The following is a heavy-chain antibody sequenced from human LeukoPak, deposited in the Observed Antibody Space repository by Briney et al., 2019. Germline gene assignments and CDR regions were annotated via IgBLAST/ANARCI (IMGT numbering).Heavy chain of an antibody. CDR3: ARLGDYDILTGCHFDY. J-gene: IGHJ4*02. Sequence: GESLKISCEGSGYSFTSYWIGWVRQMPGKGLEWMGIIYPGDSDTRYSPSFQGQVTISADKSISTAYLQWSSLKASDTAMYYCARLGDYDILTGCHFDYWGQGTLVTVSS. V-gene: IGHV5-51*01. CDR1: GYSFTSYW. CDR2: IYPGDSDT. D-gene: IGHD3-9*01.